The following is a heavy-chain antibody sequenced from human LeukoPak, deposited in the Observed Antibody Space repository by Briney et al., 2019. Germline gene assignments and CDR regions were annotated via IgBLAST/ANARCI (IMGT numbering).Heavy chain of an antibody. CDR2: ISSNGGST. J-gene: IGHJ4*02. D-gene: IGHD5-24*01. CDR3: ARRPGHRDGYNYFYY. Sequence: PGGALRLSCAASGFNFSSYAMHWVRQAPGKGLEYVSPISSNGGSTYYANSVKGRFTISRDNSKNTLYLQMGSLRAEDMAVYYCARRPGHRDGYNYFYYWGQGTLVTVSS. V-gene: IGHV3-64*01. CDR1: GFNFSSYA.